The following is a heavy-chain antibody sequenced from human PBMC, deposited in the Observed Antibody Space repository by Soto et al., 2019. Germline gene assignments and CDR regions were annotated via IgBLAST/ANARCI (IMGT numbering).Heavy chain of an antibody. V-gene: IGHV3-23*01. CDR1: GFTFSSYA. Sequence: PGGSLRLSCAASGFTFSSYAMSWVRQAPGKGLEWVSAISGSGGSTYYADTVKSRFTISRDNSKNTLYLKMNNLRAEDTAVYYCAKAGITGTYYYYGMDVWGQGTTVTVSS. D-gene: IGHD1-20*01. J-gene: IGHJ6*02. CDR3: AKAGITGTYYYYGMDV. CDR2: ISGSGGST.